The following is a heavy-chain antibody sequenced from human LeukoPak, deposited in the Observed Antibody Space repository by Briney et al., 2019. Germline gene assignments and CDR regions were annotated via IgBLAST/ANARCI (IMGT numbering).Heavy chain of an antibody. CDR2: IKQDGSEK. J-gene: IGHJ6*03. D-gene: IGHD3-10*01. CDR1: GFTFSSYW. Sequence: GGSLRLSCAASGFTFSSYWMSWVRQAPGKGREWVANIKQDGSEKYYVDSVKGRFTISRDNAKNSLYLQMNSLRAEDTAVYYCARGFGELNSYYYMDVWGKGTTVTVSS. V-gene: IGHV3-7*01. CDR3: ARGFGELNSYYYMDV.